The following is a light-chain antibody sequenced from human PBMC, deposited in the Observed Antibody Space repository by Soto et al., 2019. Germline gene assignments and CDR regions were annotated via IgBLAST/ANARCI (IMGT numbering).Light chain of an antibody. J-gene: IGKJ1*01. CDR3: QHYNSYSEA. Sequence: DIHMAQSPSTLSASVGDRVTITCRASQSINNWVAWYQQQPGKAPKLLIYKAFSLESGVPSRFSGSGSGTEFTLTISSVQPDDFATYYCQHYNSYSEAFGQGTKVDIK. CDR2: KAF. V-gene: IGKV1-5*03. CDR1: QSINNW.